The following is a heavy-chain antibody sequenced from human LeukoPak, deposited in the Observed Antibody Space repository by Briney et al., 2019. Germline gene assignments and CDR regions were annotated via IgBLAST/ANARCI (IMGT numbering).Heavy chain of an antibody. CDR3: ALTYYYDSSGYYRDAFDI. Sequence: SGPTLVKPTQTLTLTCTFSGFSLSTSGVGVGWIRQPPGKALEWLALIYWDDDKRYSPSLKGRLTITKDTSKNQVVLTMTNMDPVDTATYYCALTYYYDSSGYYRDAFDIWGQGTMVTVSS. CDR1: GFSLSTSGVG. D-gene: IGHD3-22*01. CDR2: IYWDDDK. V-gene: IGHV2-5*02. J-gene: IGHJ3*02.